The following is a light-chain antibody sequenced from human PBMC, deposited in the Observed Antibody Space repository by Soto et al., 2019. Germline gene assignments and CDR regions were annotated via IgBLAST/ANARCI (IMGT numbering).Light chain of an antibody. V-gene: IGKV1-6*01. J-gene: IGKJ4*01. CDR3: QQDYSYPLT. CDR1: QAIKKD. CDR2: ASF. Sequence: AIQMTQSPSSLSDSVGDRVTITCRASQAIKKDLGWYQQKPGKAPKLLIYASFTLQSGVPSRFSGSGYGTDFTLTISSLQPEDSATYFCQQDYSYPLTFGGGTKVEVK.